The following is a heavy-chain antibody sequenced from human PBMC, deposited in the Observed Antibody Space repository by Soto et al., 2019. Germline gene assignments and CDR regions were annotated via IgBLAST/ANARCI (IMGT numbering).Heavy chain of an antibody. V-gene: IGHV1-69*13. Sequence: ASVKVSCKASGGTFSTYAISWVRQAPGQGLEWMGGIIPIFGTTNYAQKFQGRVTISADESTSTAYMELSSLRSEDTAVYYCARVRGLIFSYGMDVWGQGTTVTVSS. CDR2: IIPIFGTT. D-gene: IGHD2-21*01. CDR1: GGTFSTYA. J-gene: IGHJ6*02. CDR3: ARVRGLIFSYGMDV.